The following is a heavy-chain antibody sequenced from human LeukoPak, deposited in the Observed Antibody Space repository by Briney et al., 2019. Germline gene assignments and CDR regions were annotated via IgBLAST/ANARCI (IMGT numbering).Heavy chain of an antibody. CDR1: GDSVSSNSAA. CDR3: ARRERMDPAWFDP. Sequence: SQTLSLTCAISGDSVSSNSAAWNWIRQSPSRGLEWLGRTYYRSKWYYDYAVAVKSRISINPDTSKNQFSLQLSSVTAADTAVYYCARRERMDPAWFDPWGQGTLVTVSS. V-gene: IGHV6-1*01. CDR2: TYYRSKWYY. J-gene: IGHJ5*02. D-gene: IGHD2-8*01.